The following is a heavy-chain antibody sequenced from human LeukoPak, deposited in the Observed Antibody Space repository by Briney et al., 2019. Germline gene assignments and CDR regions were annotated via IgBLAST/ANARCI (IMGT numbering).Heavy chain of an antibody. V-gene: IGHV3-23*01. J-gene: IGHJ4*02. CDR3: AKPGVYYDSSGYYYVGYYFDY. D-gene: IGHD3-22*01. CDR1: GFTFSSYA. Sequence: PGGSLRLSCAASGFTFSSYAMSWVRQAPGKGLEWVSAISGSGGSTYYADSVKGRFTISRDNSKNTLYLQMNSLRAEDTAVYYCAKPGVYYDSSGYYYVGYYFDYWGQGTLVTVSS. CDR2: ISGSGGST.